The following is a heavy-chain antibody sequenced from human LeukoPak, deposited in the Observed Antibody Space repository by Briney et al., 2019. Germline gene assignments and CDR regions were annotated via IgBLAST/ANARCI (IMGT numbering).Heavy chain of an antibody. CDR3: ARSPSSADIVATETGEDWFDP. CDR1: GYSFTSYW. V-gene: IGHV5-51*01. Sequence: PGESMKISCKGSGYSFTSYWIGWVRQLPGKGLEWMGIIYPGDSDTRYSPSFQGQVTISADKSISTAYLQWSSLKASDTAMYYCARSPSSADIVATETGEDWFDPWGQGTLVTVSS. J-gene: IGHJ5*02. D-gene: IGHD5-12*01. CDR2: IYPGDSDT.